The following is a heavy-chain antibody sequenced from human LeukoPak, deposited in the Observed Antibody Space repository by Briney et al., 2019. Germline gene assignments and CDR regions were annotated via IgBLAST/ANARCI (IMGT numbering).Heavy chain of an antibody. D-gene: IGHD1-26*01. CDR1: GGSISSYY. CDR2: IYYSGST. J-gene: IGHJ3*02. CDR3: ARETRLHSGSYSNDAFDI. Sequence: PSETLSLTCTVSGGSISSYYWSWIRQPPGKGLGWIGYIYYSGSTNYNPSLKSRVTISLDTSKNQFSLRLSSVTAADTAVYYCARETRLHSGSYSNDAFDIWGQGTMVTVSS. V-gene: IGHV4-59*01.